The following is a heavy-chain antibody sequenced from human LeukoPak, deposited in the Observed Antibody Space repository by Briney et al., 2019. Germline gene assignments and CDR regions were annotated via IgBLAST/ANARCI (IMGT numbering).Heavy chain of an antibody. CDR2: INHSGST. D-gene: IGHD3-22*01. CDR1: GGSFSGYY. J-gene: IGHJ4*02. V-gene: IGHV4-34*01. CDR3: ARGERGDSSGSFDY. Sequence: SETLSLTRAVYGGSFSGYYWSWIRQPPGKGLEWIGEINHSGSTNYNPSLKSRATISVDTSKNQFSLKLSSVTAADTAVYYCARGERGDSSGSFDYWGQGTLVTVSS.